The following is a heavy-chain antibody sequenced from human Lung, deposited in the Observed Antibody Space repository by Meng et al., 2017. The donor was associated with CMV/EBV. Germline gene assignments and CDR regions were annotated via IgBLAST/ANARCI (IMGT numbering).Heavy chain of an antibody. D-gene: IGHD6-25*01. J-gene: IGHJ4*02. CDR3: AKGPGYQAAKFYFDY. CDR1: GFNFGDYA. Sequence: GGSLRLSCAGSGFNFGDYAMNWVRQAPGKGLEWVSSISWNSGNMGYADSVEGRFTISRDNAKKSVYLQMNSLRPEDTALYYCAKGPGYQAAKFYFDYWGQGXLVTVSS. V-gene: IGHV3-9*01. CDR2: ISWNSGNM.